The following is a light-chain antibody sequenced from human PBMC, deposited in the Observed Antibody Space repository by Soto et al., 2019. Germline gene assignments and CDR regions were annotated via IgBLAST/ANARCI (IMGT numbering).Light chain of an antibody. J-gene: IGKJ1*01. Sequence: EIVLIQSPATLSLSPGQRATLSCRASQSISSDLAWYQQKPGQAPRLLIYDASNRATGIPARFSGRGSGTDFTLTIRSLDPEDFAIYYCLQRSNWPSITFGQGTKVDI. CDR3: LQRSNWPSIT. CDR1: QSISSD. CDR2: DAS. V-gene: IGKV3-11*01.